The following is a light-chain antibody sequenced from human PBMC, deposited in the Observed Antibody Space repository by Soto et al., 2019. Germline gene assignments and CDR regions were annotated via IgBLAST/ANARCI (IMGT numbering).Light chain of an antibody. Sequence: ERVMTQSPATLSVSPGERATLSCRASQTISTNLVWYQQKPGQAPRILIYAASTRAPGIPGRFSGRGSGTEFTLTISGLQSEDVAVYYCQQYNNWPQTFGQGTKVEIK. CDR3: QQYNNWPQT. J-gene: IGKJ1*01. CDR2: AAS. V-gene: IGKV3-15*01. CDR1: QTISTN.